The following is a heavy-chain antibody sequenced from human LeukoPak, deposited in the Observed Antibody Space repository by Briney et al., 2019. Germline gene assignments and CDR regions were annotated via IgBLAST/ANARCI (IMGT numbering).Heavy chain of an antibody. CDR2: ISGSGGST. V-gene: IGHV3-23*01. D-gene: IGHD3-22*01. CDR1: GFTFSSYA. J-gene: IGHJ4*02. Sequence: GSLRLSCAASGFTFSSYAMSWVRQAPGKGLEWVSAISGSGGSTYYADSVKGRFTISRDNSKNTLYLQMNSLRAEDTAVYYCVAVPMGYDSSGYYFYYWGQGTLVTVSS. CDR3: VAVPMGYDSSGYYFYY.